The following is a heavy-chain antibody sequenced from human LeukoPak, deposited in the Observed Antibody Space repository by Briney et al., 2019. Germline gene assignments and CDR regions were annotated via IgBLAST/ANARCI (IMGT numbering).Heavy chain of an antibody. CDR3: VRGRRSYGFDH. V-gene: IGHV3-13*01. Sequence: PGGSLRLSCAASGFNFNNYDMHWVRQAPGKGLEWVSALGSAGDTYYPDSVRGRFTISKETAKNSLYLQMTSLRGEDTAVYYCVRGRRSYGFDHWGQGTLVTVSS. CDR2: LGSAGDT. D-gene: IGHD3-16*01. CDR1: GFNFNNYD. J-gene: IGHJ4*02.